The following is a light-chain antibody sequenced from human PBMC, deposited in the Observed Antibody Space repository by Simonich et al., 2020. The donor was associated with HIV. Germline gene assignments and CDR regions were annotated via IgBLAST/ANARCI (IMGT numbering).Light chain of an antibody. CDR3: QQYNSYSPYI. CDR1: KSRGIW. V-gene: IGKV1-5*03. CDR2: QAS. Sequence: DIQMTQSPSTLSASVGYRVTITCRSIKSRGIWLSWYQQKPGKAPKLLSYQASSLESWVPSRFSGSGSGTEFTLTISSLQPDDFATYYCQQYNSYSPYIFGQGTKLEIK. J-gene: IGKJ2*01.